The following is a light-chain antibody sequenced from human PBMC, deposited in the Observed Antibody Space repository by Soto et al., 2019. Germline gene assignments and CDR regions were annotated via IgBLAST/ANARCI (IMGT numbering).Light chain of an antibody. J-gene: IGKJ4*01. CDR3: QQYGSSPLT. V-gene: IGKV3-20*01. Sequence: EIVLTQSPGTLSLSPGERATLSCRASQSVSSNLAWHQQRPGQAPRLLIYGASSRATGTPDRFSGSASGTDFTLTISRLEPEDFAVYYCQQYGSSPLTFGGGTKVDIK. CDR2: GAS. CDR1: QSVSSN.